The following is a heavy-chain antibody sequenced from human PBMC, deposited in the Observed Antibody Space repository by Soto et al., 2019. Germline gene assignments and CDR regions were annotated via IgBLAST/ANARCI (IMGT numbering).Heavy chain of an antibody. CDR1: MYSFTTYA. V-gene: IGHV1-3*01. CDR3: ARDQGNGAEIREYHFDY. D-gene: IGHD1-26*01. CDR2: INAGNGDT. J-gene: IGHJ4*02. Sequence: ASVXVSCKASMYSFTTYALEGCLQAAGQRLECMGWINAGNGDTKYSEKFQGRVTITRDTSANTAYMELSRLRSEDTYVYYCARDQGNGAEIREYHFDYWGQRTLVTVYS.